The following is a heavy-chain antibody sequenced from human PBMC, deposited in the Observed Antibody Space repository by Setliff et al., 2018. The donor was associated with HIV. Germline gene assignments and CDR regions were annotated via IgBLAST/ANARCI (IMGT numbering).Heavy chain of an antibody. J-gene: IGHJ3*02. V-gene: IGHV4-38-2*02. D-gene: IGHD1-26*01. CDR3: ARLGYSGSLVGAFDI. CDR2: IYHSGIT. CDR1: GYSISSGYY. Sequence: SETLSLTCTASGYSISSGYYWGWIRQPPGKGLEWIGSIYHSGITYYNSSLKSRVTISVDTSKNQFSLNLTSVTAADTAVYYCARLGYSGSLVGAFDIWGQGTMVTVSS.